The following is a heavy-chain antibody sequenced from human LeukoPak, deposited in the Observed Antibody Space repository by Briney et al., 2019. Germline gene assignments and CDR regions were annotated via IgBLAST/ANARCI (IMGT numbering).Heavy chain of an antibody. CDR3: ARWEDALDSSGPLVAFDI. J-gene: IGHJ3*02. V-gene: IGHV4-61*02. Sequence: KPSETLSLTCTVSGGSISSSSYYWGWIRQPAGKGLEWIGRIYTSGSTNYNPSLKSRVTISVDTSKNQFSLKLSSVTAADTAVYYCARWEDALDSSGPLVAFDIWGQGTMVTVSS. CDR1: GGSISSSSYY. CDR2: IYTSGST. D-gene: IGHD3-22*01.